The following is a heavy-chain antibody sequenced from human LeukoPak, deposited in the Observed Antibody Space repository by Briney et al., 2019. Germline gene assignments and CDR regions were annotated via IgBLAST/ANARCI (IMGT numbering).Heavy chain of an antibody. V-gene: IGHV3-74*01. J-gene: IGHJ4*02. CDR3: TRGADY. CDR2: INSDGSKT. Sequence: GGSLRLSCAGSGFTFSNAWMHWVRQAPGKGLVWVSRINSDGSKTDYADSVKGRFTISRDNAKNTLYLQMDSLRAEDTAIYYCTRGADYWGQGTLVTVSS. CDR1: GFTFSNAW.